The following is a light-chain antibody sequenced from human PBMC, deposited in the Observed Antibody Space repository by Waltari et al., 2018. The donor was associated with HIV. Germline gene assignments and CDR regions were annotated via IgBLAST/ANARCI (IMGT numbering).Light chain of an antibody. CDR1: SSDVGGYNF. CDR3: SSYTSSSTLV. V-gene: IGLV2-14*01. CDR2: EVR. J-gene: IGLJ2*01. Sequence: QSALTQPASVSGSPGQSITISCTGTSSDVGGYNFVSWFQHHPGKAPKVMIYEVRNLPSGVSTRFSGSKSGNTAALTISGLQAEDQADYYCSSYTSSSTLVFGGGTKLTVL.